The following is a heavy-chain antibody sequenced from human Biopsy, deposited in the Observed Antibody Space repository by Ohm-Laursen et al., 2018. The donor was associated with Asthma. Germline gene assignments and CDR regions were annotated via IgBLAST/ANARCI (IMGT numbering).Heavy chain of an antibody. J-gene: IGHJ6*02. CDR3: ARAVDYSHYYGIDV. CDR1: GYTFINYA. CDR2: INAGNGNT. D-gene: IGHD3-10*01. V-gene: IGHV1-3*01. Sequence: ASVKVSCKASGYTFINYAIHWVRQAPGQRLEWMGWINAGNGNTKFSQKFQGRVTITRDTSASTAYMDLSSLRSEDTAVYFCARAVDYSHYYGIDVWGQGTTVTVS.